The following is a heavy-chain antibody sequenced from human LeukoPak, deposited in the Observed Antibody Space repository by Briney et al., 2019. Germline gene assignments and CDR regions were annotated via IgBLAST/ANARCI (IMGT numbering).Heavy chain of an antibody. CDR1: GGTFSSYA. D-gene: IGHD2-2*03. Sequence: SVKVSCKASGGTFSSYAISWVRQAPGQGLEWMGGIIPMFGIENYAQTFQGRATITADKPTSTGYMELSSLSSENTAVYYCARDLLGYGSSTSGYYRASAFDPWGQGTLVTVSS. V-gene: IGHV1-69*10. J-gene: IGHJ5*02. CDR3: ARDLLGYGSSTSGYYRASAFDP. CDR2: IIPMFGIE.